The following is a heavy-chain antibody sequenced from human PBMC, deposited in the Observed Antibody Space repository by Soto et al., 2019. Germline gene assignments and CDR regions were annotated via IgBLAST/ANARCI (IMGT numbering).Heavy chain of an antibody. V-gene: IGHV1-69*06. J-gene: IGHJ4*02. CDR1: GGTFKTYT. Sequence: QVQLVQSGAELKKPGSSVNVSCAASGGTFKTYTINWVRQSPGQGLEWIGQIIPMYDSANYAQRFQGRVTISADKSTNIAYMDLSGMRSENTALYYCATWRTYSGSYCFDYWAQRNLASVSS. CDR3: ATWRTYSGSYCFDY. CDR2: IIPMYDSA. D-gene: IGHD2-15*01.